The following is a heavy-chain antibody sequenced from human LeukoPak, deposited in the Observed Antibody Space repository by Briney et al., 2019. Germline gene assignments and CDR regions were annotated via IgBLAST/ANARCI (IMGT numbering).Heavy chain of an antibody. CDR2: VNRDGSET. J-gene: IGHJ6*02. Sequence: GGSLRLSCAASGFALSSHWMTWVRQVPGRGPEWVANVNRDGSETYYLDSVKCRFTISKDNAKNSLYLQMNSLRAEDTALYHCARNNGMDVWGQGTTVIVSS. CDR1: GFALSSHW. V-gene: IGHV3-7*03. CDR3: ARNNGMDV.